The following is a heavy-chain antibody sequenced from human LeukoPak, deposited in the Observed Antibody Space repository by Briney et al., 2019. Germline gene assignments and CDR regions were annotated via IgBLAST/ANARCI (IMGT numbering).Heavy chain of an antibody. J-gene: IGHJ4*02. CDR1: GYTFTSYG. D-gene: IGHD1-1*01. Sequence: ASVKVSCKASGYTFTSYGIRWVRQAPGQGLEWMGWISTYNGDTIYAQKLQGRVTMTTDTSTSTAYMELRSLRSDDTAVYYCARDHNWVVDYWGQGTLVTVSS. V-gene: IGHV1-18*01. CDR3: ARDHNWVVDY. CDR2: ISTYNGDT.